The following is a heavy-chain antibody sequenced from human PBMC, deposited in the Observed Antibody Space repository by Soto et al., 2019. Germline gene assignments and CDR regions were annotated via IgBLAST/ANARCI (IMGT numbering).Heavy chain of an antibody. D-gene: IGHD3-3*01. CDR3: AGSSPRADFLSFDT. CDR1: GFTFSDHY. V-gene: IGHV3-72*01. J-gene: IGHJ3*02. Sequence: HPGGSLRLSCAASGFTFSDHYMDWVRLAPGKGLEWVARTRNRANSHTTEYAASVKGRFTISRDDSKSSLYLQMNSLKTEDTAVYYWAGSSPRADFLSFDTWGQGTWVTVTS. CDR2: TRNRANSHTT.